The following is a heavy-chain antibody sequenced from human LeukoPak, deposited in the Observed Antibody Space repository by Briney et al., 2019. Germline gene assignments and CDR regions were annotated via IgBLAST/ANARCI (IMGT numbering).Heavy chain of an antibody. CDR3: ARDDSRHINAFDI. CDR1: GFPFSSYA. CDR2: ISSSAGST. Sequence: PGGSLRLSCAVSGFPFSSYAMSWVRQAPGKGLEWVSSISSSAGSTYYADSVKGRFTISRDNSKNTLFLQMNSLRAEDTAVYYCARDDSRHINAFDIWGQGTMVTVSS. J-gene: IGHJ3*02. V-gene: IGHV3-23*01. D-gene: IGHD2-21*01.